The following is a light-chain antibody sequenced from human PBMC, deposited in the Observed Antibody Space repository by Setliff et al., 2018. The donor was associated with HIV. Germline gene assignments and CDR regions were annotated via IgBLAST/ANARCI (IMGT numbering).Light chain of an antibody. J-gene: IGLJ1*01. Sequence: QSALTQPASVSGSPGQPITISCTGTSSDVGSYNLVSWYQQHPGKAPKLMICEVSKRPSGVSNRFSGSKSGNTASLTISGLQAEDEADYYCCSYAGTSTYVFGTGTKVTVL. CDR1: SSDVGSYNL. CDR3: CSYAGTSTYV. CDR2: EVS. V-gene: IGLV2-23*02.